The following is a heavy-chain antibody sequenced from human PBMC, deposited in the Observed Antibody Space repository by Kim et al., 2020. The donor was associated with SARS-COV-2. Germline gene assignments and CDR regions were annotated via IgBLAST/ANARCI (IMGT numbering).Heavy chain of an antibody. V-gene: IGHV3-7*03. CDR2: SEK. J-gene: IGHJ5*02. CDR3: AREEGWFDP. Sequence: SEKYYVDSVKGRFTISRDNAKNSLYLQMNSLGAEDTAVYYCAREEGWFDPWGQGTLVTVSS.